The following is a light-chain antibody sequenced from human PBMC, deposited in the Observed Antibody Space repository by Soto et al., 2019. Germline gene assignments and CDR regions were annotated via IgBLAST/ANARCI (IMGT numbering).Light chain of an antibody. J-gene: IGKJ4*01. CDR3: QQNSNWPLT. Sequence: EIVMTQSPATLSVSPGERATLSCRASQSVNSNLAWYQQKPGQAPRLLIYDASSRATGIPARFSGSGSGTDFTLTISSLEPEDFAVYYCQQNSNWPLTFGGGTKVDIK. CDR2: DAS. V-gene: IGKV3-11*01. CDR1: QSVNSN.